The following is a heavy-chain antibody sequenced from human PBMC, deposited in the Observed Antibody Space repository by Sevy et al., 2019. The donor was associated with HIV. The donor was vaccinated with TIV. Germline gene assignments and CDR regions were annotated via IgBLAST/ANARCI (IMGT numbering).Heavy chain of an antibody. Sequence: SETPSLTCAVYGGSFSGYYWSWIRQPPGKGLEWIGEINHSGSTNYNPSLKSRVTISVDTSKNQFSLKLSSVTAADTAVYYCARGDEAVAGGRLHYFDYWGQGTLVTVSS. V-gene: IGHV4-34*01. J-gene: IGHJ4*02. CDR3: ARGDEAVAGGRLHYFDY. D-gene: IGHD6-19*01. CDR1: GGSFSGYY. CDR2: INHSGST.